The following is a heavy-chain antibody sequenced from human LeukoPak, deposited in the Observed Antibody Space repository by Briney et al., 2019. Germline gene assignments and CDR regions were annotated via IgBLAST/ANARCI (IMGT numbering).Heavy chain of an antibody. CDR3: ARVGDYALKD. CDR2: IYTSGST. D-gene: IGHD3-16*01. Sequence: SETLSLTCTVSGGSISSYYWSWIRQPAGKGLEWIGRIYTSGSTNYNPSLKSRVTMSVDTSKNQCTLKLSSVTAADTAVNYCARVGDYALKDWGQGTLVTVSS. CDR1: GGSISSYY. V-gene: IGHV4-4*07. J-gene: IGHJ4*02.